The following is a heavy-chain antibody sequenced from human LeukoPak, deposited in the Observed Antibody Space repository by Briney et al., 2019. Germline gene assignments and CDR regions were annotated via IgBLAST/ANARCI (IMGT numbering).Heavy chain of an antibody. J-gene: IGHJ4*02. Sequence: SETLSLTCTVSGGSISSYYWSWIRQPPGEGLEWIGCIFYSGSTNYNPSLKSRVTISVDTSKNQFSLKLSSVTAADTAVYYCARVGDWNDLVYWGQGTLVTVSS. V-gene: IGHV4-59*01. D-gene: IGHD1-1*01. CDR1: GGSISSYY. CDR3: ARVGDWNDLVY. CDR2: IFYSGST.